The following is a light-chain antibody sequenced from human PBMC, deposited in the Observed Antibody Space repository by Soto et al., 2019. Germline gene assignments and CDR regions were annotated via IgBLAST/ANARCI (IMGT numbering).Light chain of an antibody. CDR3: QQYGSSIFT. CDR2: HGS. V-gene: IGKV3-20*01. CDR1: QTISRNY. J-gene: IGKJ3*01. Sequence: IVLTQSPGTLSLSPGERVTLSCRASQTISRNYLAWYQQKPGLAPRLIMYHGSRRAAGTPDRFSGSGSGTDFSLTISRLEPEDFAVYYCQQYGSSIFTFGPGSKVDFK.